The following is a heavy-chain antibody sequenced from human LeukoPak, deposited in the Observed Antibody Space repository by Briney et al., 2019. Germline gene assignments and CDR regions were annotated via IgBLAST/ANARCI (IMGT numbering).Heavy chain of an antibody. Sequence: GASVKVSCKASGYTFTSYGISWVRQAPGQGLEWMGWMNPNSGNTGYAQKFQGRVTMTRNTSISTAYMELSSLRSEDTAVYYCARPHSSSWYYYYGMDVWGQGTTVTVSS. D-gene: IGHD6-13*01. V-gene: IGHV1-8*02. CDR2: MNPNSGNT. CDR1: GYTFTSYG. J-gene: IGHJ6*02. CDR3: ARPHSSSWYYYYGMDV.